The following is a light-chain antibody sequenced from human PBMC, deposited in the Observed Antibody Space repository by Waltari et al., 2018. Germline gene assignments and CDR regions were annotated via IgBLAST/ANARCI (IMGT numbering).Light chain of an antibody. CDR1: QSVSSY. CDR2: NAS. Sequence: EIVLTQSPATLSLSPGERATLSCRASQSVSSYLAWYQQKPGQAPRLLIYNASNRATGIPARFRGSGSGTDFTLTISSLEPEDFAVYYCQQRSHRPTFGGGTKVEIK. CDR3: QQRSHRPT. V-gene: IGKV3-11*01. J-gene: IGKJ4*01.